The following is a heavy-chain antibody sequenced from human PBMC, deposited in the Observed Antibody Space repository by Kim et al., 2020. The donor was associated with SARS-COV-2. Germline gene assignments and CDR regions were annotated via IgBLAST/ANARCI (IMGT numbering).Heavy chain of an antibody. CDR3: ATQLEYYFDY. Sequence: STNYNPALKSRVTISVDTSKNQFSLKLSSVTAADTAVYYCATQLEYYFDYWGQGTLVTVSS. CDR2: ST. D-gene: IGHD1-1*01. J-gene: IGHJ4*02. V-gene: IGHV4-59*01.